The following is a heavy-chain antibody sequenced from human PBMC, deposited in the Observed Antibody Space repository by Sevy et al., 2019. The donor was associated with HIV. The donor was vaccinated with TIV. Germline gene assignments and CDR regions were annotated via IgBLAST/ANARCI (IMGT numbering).Heavy chain of an antibody. CDR2: IKQDGSEK. Sequence: GGSLRLSCAASGFTLSSRWMSWVRQAPGKGLEWVANIKQDGSEKNYVDSVKDRFTSSRDNAKNSLYLQMNSLRAEDTAVYYCVPSGGGHAGYWGQGTLVTVSS. V-gene: IGHV3-7*01. J-gene: IGHJ4*02. D-gene: IGHD2-15*01. CDR1: GFTLSSRW. CDR3: VPSGGGHAGY.